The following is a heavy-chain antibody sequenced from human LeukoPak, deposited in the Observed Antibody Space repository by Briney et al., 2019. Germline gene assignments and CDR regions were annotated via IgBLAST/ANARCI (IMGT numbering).Heavy chain of an antibody. Sequence: SETLSLTCTVSGGSISNYYWTWIRQSPGKGLEWIGYIYSSGSTKYNPSLKSRVTISVDTSKTQFSLNLSSVTAADTALYYCARLPSGSSPFDYWGQGTLVTVSS. CDR1: GGSISNYY. CDR3: ARLPSGSSPFDY. D-gene: IGHD3-10*01. V-gene: IGHV4-59*08. J-gene: IGHJ4*02. CDR2: IYSSGST.